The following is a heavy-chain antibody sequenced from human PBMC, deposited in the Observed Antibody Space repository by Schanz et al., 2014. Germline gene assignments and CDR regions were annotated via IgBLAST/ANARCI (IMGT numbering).Heavy chain of an antibody. CDR2: TNGDGTNA. V-gene: IGHV3-74*01. CDR3: ARDRGYCSGGSCLTFDY. J-gene: IGHJ4*02. Sequence: EVKLVESGGGAVRPGGALRISLGASGITSRKYWVDWVRQGPGKGLAWVSCTNGDGTNAKYPDSVKGRFTNSRDNAKKTLSLQMISLRAEDTAVYYCARDRGYCSGGSCLTFDYWGQGTLVTVSS. CDR1: GITSRKYW. D-gene: IGHD2-15*01.